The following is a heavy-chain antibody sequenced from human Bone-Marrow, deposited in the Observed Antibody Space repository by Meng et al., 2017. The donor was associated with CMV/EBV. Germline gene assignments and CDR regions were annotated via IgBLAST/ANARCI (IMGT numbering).Heavy chain of an antibody. D-gene: IGHD1-20*01. Sequence: ASVKVSCKASGYTFVNYGLSWVRQAPGQGLEWMGWISIYNGNTNYAEKFQGRVTMTTDTSTSTAYMELRRLTSHDTAMYYCARDAFITGTTYYYGMDVWGQGNTVTVSS. CDR1: GYTFVNYG. CDR2: ISIYNGNT. J-gene: IGHJ6*02. CDR3: ARDAFITGTTYYYGMDV. V-gene: IGHV1-18*01.